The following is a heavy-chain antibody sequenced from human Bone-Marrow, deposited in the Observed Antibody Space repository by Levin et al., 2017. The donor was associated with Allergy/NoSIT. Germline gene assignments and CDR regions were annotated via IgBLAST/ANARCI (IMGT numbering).Heavy chain of an antibody. CDR1: GFSFNENY. Sequence: KAGGSLRLSCAASGFSFNENYISWVRQAPGKGLEWVAYISDTGTTMYYADSVKGRVTISRDNAKNSVYLQMSSLRAEDTAIYYCARDCPYHYDSSGHCQPFDYWGQGTLVTVSS. V-gene: IGHV3-11*01. CDR3: ARDCPYHYDSSGHCQPFDY. J-gene: IGHJ4*01. D-gene: IGHD3-22*01. CDR2: ISDTGTTM.